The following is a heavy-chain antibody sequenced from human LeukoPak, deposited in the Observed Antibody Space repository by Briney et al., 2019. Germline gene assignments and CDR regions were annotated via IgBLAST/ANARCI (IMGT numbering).Heavy chain of an antibody. J-gene: IGHJ6*03. CDR3: ARGWGVSARPGYMDV. V-gene: IGHV4-59*01. CDR2: IYYSGST. D-gene: IGHD6-6*01. CDR1: GDSINTYY. Sequence: SETLSLTCTVSGDSINTYYWSWIRQPPGKGLEWIGYIYYSGSTKYNPSLKSRVTISVDTSKNQFSLRLSSVTAADTAVYYCARGWGVSARPGYMDVWGKGTTVTVSS.